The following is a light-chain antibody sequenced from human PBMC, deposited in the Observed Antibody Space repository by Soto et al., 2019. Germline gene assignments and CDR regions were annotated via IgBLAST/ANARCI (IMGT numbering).Light chain of an antibody. Sequence: DIQLTHAPPTLSSSVGDRLTITCRASQTISSWLAWYQQKPGKAPKLLIYKASTLKSGVPSRFSGSGSGTEFTLTISSLQPDDFATYYCQHYNSYSEAFGQGTKVDIK. J-gene: IGKJ1*01. CDR2: KAS. CDR3: QHYNSYSEA. CDR1: QTISSW. V-gene: IGKV1-5*03.